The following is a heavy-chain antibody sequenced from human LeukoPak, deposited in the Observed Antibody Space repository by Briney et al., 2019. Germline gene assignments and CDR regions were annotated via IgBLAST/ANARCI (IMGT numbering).Heavy chain of an antibody. CDR2: IYYSGST. D-gene: IGHD4-17*01. J-gene: IGHJ4*02. V-gene: IGHV4-59*08. CDR1: GGSISSYY. CDR3: ARVDYGDFVDY. Sequence: PSETLSLTCTVSGGSISSYYWSWIRQPPGKGLEWIGYIYYSGSTNYNPSLKSRVTISVDTSKNQFSLKLSSVTAADTAVYYCARVDYGDFVDYWGQRTLVTVSS.